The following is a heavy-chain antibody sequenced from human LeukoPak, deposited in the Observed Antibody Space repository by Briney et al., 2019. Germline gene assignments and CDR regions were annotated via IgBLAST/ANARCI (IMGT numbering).Heavy chain of an antibody. V-gene: IGHV4-59*12. J-gene: IGHJ6*03. CDR3: ARSPRGATSRYYYYYYMDV. CDR2: IYYSGST. CDR1: GDSISSYY. Sequence: PSETLSLTCTVSGDSISSYYWSWIRQPPGKGLEWIGYIYYSGSTNYNPSPKSRVAMSVDQSKNQFSLQLSSVTAAYTAVYYCARSPRGATSRYYYYYYMDVWDKGTTVTVSS. D-gene: IGHD5-24*01.